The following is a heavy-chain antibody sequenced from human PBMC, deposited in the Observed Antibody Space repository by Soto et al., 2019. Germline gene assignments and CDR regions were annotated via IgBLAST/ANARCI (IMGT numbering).Heavy chain of an antibody. V-gene: IGHV1-69*06. CDR1: GYTFTSYA. D-gene: IGHD5-12*01. CDR2: IIPIFGTA. Sequence: SVKVSCKGSGYTFTSYAISWVRQAPGQGLEWMGGIIPIFGTANYAQKFQGRVTITADKSTSTAYMELSSLRSEDTAVYYRAREAGSRGGYPTWGYYGMDVWGQGTTVTVSS. CDR3: AREAGSRGGYPTWGYYGMDV. J-gene: IGHJ6*02.